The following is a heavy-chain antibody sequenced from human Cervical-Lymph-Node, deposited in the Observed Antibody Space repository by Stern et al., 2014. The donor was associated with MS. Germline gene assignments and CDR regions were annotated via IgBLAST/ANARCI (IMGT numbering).Heavy chain of an antibody. J-gene: IGHJ3*01. CDR2: LSSDGES. Sequence: LQLQESGPRLVKPSETLSLTCSFSSGSLSGSSFFWGWVRQLPGEGLAWIGTLSSDGESFYTPSLKSRVIIAGDTSNGLLSLRLTFVTAADTGIYFCTRLSKMIGSVNRGSSGYYFDRSSAFEVWGQGTQVIVSS. CDR1: SGSLSGSSFF. CDR3: TRLSKMIGSVNRGSSGYYFDRSSAFEV. V-gene: IGHV4-39*01. D-gene: IGHD3-22*01.